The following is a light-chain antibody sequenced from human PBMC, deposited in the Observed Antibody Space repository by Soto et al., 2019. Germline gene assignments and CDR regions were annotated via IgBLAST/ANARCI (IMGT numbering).Light chain of an antibody. Sequence: EIVLTQSPGTLSLSPGERATLSCRASQSASSSHLGWYQQKPGQAPRLLIYGAYSRATGIPDRFSGSGYGTDFTLTISSLEPEDFAVYYCQQRSNWPLTFGQGTRLEIK. CDR1: QSASSSH. V-gene: IGKV3D-20*02. J-gene: IGKJ5*01. CDR2: GAY. CDR3: QQRSNWPLT.